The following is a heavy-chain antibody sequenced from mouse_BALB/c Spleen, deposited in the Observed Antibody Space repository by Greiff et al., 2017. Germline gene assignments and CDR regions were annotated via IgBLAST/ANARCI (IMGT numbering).Heavy chain of an antibody. J-gene: IGHJ3*01. D-gene: IGHD2-4*01. Sequence: VQLVESGPGLVAPSQSLSITCTVSGFSLTSYGVHWVRQPPGKGLEWMVVILAGGSTNYNSALMSRLSISKDNSKSQVFLKMNSLQTNATAMYYCARDRDYDGSPCAYWGQGTLVTVSA. CDR3: ARDRDYDGSPCAY. V-gene: IGHV2-9*02. CDR2: ILAGGST. CDR1: GFSLTSYG.